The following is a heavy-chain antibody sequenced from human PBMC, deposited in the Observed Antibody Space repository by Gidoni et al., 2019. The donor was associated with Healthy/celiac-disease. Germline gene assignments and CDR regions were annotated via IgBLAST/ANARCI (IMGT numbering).Heavy chain of an antibody. D-gene: IGHD6-13*01. V-gene: IGHV1-46*01. J-gene: IGHJ6*02. Sequence: QVQLVQSGAEVKKPGASVKVSCKASGYTFTSYYMPWLRQAPGQGLEWMGIINPSGGSTSYAQKFQGRVTMTRDTSTSTVYMELSSLRSEDTAVYYCARDFQPYSHIAAAVANYYYYGMDVWGQGTTVTVSS. CDR2: INPSGGST. CDR3: ARDFQPYSHIAAAVANYYYYGMDV. CDR1: GYTFTSYY.